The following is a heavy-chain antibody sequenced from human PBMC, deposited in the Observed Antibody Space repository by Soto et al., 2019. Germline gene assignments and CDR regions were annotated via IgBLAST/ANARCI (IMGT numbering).Heavy chain of an antibody. D-gene: IGHD3-22*01. CDR3: ARPYDSSQSPRFDY. Sequence: VKVSCKASGYSFTTYGIFWVRQAPGQGLEWMGWISPYNGKTNYAQNLQGRVSMTTDTSTTTAYMELRSLRSDDTAVYYCARPYDSSQSPRFDYWGQGTLVTVSS. CDR1: GYSFTTYG. CDR2: ISPYNGKT. J-gene: IGHJ4*02. V-gene: IGHV1-18*01.